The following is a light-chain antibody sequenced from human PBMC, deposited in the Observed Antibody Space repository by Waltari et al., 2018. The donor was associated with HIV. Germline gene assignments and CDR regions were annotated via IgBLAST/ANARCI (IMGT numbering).Light chain of an antibody. J-gene: IGLJ2*01. CDR1: SNDIGSYNC. CDR3: SSYSRGALL. Sequence: QSTLTQPASGSGPPGPSLTLPGPGTSNDIGSYNCVPWYQQSPDKAPKLIIYEVSHRPSGVSSRFSGSKSGNTASLTISGLQTEDEAYYHCSSYSRGALLFGGGTKVTVL. CDR2: EVS. V-gene: IGLV2-14*01.